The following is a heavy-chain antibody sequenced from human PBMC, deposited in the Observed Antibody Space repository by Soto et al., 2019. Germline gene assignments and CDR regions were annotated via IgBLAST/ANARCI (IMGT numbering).Heavy chain of an antibody. CDR3: VRVERNYYFDY. CDR1: GGSFSGYY. V-gene: IGHV4-34*01. CDR2: INHSGST. Sequence: TLSLTCAVYGGSFSGYYWSWIRQPPGKGLEWIGEINHSGSTNYNPSLKSRVTISVDTSKNQFSLKLSSVTAADTAVYYCVRVERNYYFDYWGQGTLVTVSS. D-gene: IGHD3-3*01. J-gene: IGHJ4*01.